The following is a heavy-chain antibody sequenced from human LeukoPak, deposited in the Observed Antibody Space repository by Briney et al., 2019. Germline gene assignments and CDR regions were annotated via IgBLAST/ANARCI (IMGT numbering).Heavy chain of an antibody. CDR3: ARRGYCSSTSCDTTGLVGAFDI. CDR1: GYTFTSYY. D-gene: IGHD2-2*02. Sequence: ASVKVSCKASGYTFTSYYMHWVRQAPGQGLEWMGIINPSGGSTSYAQKFQGRVTMTRDTSTSTVYMELSSLRSEDTAVYYCARRGYCSSTSCDTTGLVGAFDIWGQGTMVPVSS. CDR2: INPSGGST. V-gene: IGHV1-46*01. J-gene: IGHJ3*02.